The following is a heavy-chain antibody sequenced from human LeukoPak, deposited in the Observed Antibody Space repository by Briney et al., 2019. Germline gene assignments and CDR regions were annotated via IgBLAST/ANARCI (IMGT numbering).Heavy chain of an antibody. CDR3: ARAWKGWGAFDI. J-gene: IGHJ3*02. CDR1: GFTFSSYA. V-gene: IGHV3-64*01. Sequence: GGSLRLSCAASGFTFSSYAMHWVRQAPGKGLEYVSGISSNGGSTYYANSVKGRFTISRDNSKNTPYLQMGSLRAEDMAVYYCARAWKGWGAFDIWGQGTMVTVSS. D-gene: IGHD6-19*01. CDR2: ISSNGGST.